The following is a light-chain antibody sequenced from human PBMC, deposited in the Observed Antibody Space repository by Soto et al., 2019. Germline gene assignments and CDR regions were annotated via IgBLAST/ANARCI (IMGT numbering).Light chain of an antibody. V-gene: IGKV1-8*01. CDR3: QQYYSYPPT. CDR1: QGISSY. J-gene: IGKJ1*01. CDR2: AAS. Sequence: AIRMTQSPSSFSASTGDRVTITCRASQGISSYLAWYQQKPGKAPKLLIYAASTLQSGVPSRFSCSGSGTYFTLTISCLQSEDFATYYCQQYYSYPPTFGQGTKVEIK.